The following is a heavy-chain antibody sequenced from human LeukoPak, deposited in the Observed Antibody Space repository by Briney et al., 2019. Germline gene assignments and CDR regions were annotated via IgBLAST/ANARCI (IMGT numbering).Heavy chain of an antibody. CDR1: GFTVSSNY. V-gene: IGHV3-66*01. D-gene: IGHD2-2*01. CDR2: INRDGPT. J-gene: IGHJ6*02. CDR3: GRGGYDMYD. Sequence: PGGSLRLSCAASGFTVSSNYMSWVRPAPGKGLEWVSTINRDGPTFHADSVKGRFTISRDNSRNTLYLQMNSLRAEDTAVYYCGRGGYDMYDWGQGTTVSVSS.